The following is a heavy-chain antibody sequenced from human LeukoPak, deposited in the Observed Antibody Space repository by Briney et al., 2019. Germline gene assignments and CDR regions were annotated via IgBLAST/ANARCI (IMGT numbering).Heavy chain of an antibody. CDR1: GFTFSSYS. J-gene: IGHJ4*02. CDR2: ISSSSSYI. V-gene: IGHV3-21*01. CDR3: ARDISPLFDY. Sequence: GGSLRLSCAASGFTFSSYSMNWVRQAPGMGLEWVSSISSSSSYIYYADSVKGRFTISRDNAKSSLYLQMNSLRAEDTAVYYCARDISPLFDYWGQGTLVTVSS.